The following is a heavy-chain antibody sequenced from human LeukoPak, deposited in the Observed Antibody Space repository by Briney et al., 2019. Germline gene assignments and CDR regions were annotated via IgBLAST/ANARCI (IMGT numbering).Heavy chain of an antibody. J-gene: IGHJ6*02. CDR2: IKPKSDDT. CDR3: ARVDEGGHFSYYGMDA. V-gene: IGHV1-2*02. CDR1: GGTFSSYA. D-gene: IGHD3-16*01. Sequence: AASVKVSCKASGGTFSSYAISWVRQAPGQGLEWMGWIKPKSDDTNYGQNFQGRVTMTRDTSISTAYMELSGLRSDDTAVYYCARVDEGGHFSYYGMDAWGQGTTVTVSS.